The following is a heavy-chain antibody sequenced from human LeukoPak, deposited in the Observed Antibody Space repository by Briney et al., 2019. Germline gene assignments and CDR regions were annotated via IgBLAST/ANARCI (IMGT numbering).Heavy chain of an antibody. J-gene: IGHJ3*02. D-gene: IGHD2-15*01. CDR2: IKQDGSEK. Sequence: PGGSLRLSCAASGLTFSSYWMSWVRQAPGKGLEWVASIKQDGSEKYSVDSVRGRFTISRDNAKNSLYLQMNSLRAEDTALYYCASNRLPYDAFDIWGQGTMVTVSS. CDR1: GLTFSSYW. CDR3: ASNRLPYDAFDI. V-gene: IGHV3-7*01.